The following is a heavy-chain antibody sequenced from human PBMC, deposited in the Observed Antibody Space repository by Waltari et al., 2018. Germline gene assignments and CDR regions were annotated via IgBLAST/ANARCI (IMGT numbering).Heavy chain of an antibody. CDR3: ATEVEMSASGQLDY. V-gene: IGHV1-24*01. J-gene: IGHJ4*02. Sequence: QVQLVQSGAEVKKTGASVKVSCKVSGYTLIEFSMHWVRLAPVKGLEWMGGFDPEDGETIYAQMFQGRVTMTLDTSTNTAYMELTSLRSEDTAVYYCATEVEMSASGQLDYWGQGTLVTVAS. CDR2: FDPEDGET. D-gene: IGHD1-1*01. CDR1: GYTLIEFS.